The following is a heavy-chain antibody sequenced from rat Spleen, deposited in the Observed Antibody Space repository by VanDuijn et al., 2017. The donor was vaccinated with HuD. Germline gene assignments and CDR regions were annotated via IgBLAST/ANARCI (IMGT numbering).Heavy chain of an antibody. J-gene: IGHJ4*01. CDR3: ARPHSSLYVMDA. CDR1: GFTFNDYY. D-gene: IGHD1-2*01. CDR2: ISYEGSST. Sequence: EVQLVESGGGLAQPGRSLKLSCEASGFTFNDYYMAWVRQAPKKGLEWVASISYEGSSTYYGDSVKGRFTISRDNAKSTLYLQMNSLRSEDTATYYCARPHSSLYVMDAWGQGASVTVSS. V-gene: IGHV5-22*01.